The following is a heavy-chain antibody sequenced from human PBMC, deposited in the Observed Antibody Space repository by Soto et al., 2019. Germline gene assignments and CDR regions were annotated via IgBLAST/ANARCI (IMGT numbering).Heavy chain of an antibody. CDR3: VRDLSHGYTGNV. J-gene: IGHJ3*01. Sequence: TLTLSCGVAGSVVTSDGTYWGWVRQPRGMGLEGLGYIYDSGVTYYTPALKSRITLSLDRPSNQVSLKLRSVTAADTAVYFCVRDLSHGYTGNVWGQGTLVTVSS. D-gene: IGHD5-18*01. V-gene: IGHV4-31*11. CDR2: IYDSGVT. CDR1: GSVVTSDGTY.